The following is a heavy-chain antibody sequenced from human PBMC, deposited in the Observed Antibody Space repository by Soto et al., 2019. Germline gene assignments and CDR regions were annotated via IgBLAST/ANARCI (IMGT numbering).Heavy chain of an antibody. D-gene: IGHD3-22*01. J-gene: IGHJ6*02. V-gene: IGHV3-43*01. CDR1: GFTFDDYT. Sequence: GGSLRLSCAASGFTFDDYTMHWVRQAPGKGLEWVSLISWDGGSTYYADSVKGRFTISRDNSKNSLYLQMNSLRTEDTALYYCAKDINSSDYYEPPPHAPQYYYYGMDVWGQGTTVTVSS. CDR3: AKDINSSDYYEPPPHAPQYYYYGMDV. CDR2: ISWDGGST.